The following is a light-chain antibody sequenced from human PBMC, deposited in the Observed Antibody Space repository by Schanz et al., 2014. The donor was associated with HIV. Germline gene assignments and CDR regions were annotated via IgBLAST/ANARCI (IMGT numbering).Light chain of an antibody. CDR3: QQRGSWPLT. V-gene: IGKV3D-20*02. CDR1: QTVSSSS. Sequence: EIVLTQSPGTLSLYPGERATLSCRASQTVSSSSLAWYQQEPGQSPRLLIYSASSRATGIPDRFSGSGSGTDFTLTISRLEPEDSAVYYCQQRGSWPLTFGGGTKVEIE. J-gene: IGKJ4*01. CDR2: SAS.